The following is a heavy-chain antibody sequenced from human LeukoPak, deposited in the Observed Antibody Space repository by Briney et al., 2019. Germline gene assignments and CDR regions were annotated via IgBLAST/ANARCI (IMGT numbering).Heavy chain of an antibody. CDR2: IYTSGST. D-gene: IGHD5-18*01. CDR3: ARGPYKSGYSYGPALRFFDY. CDR1: GGSISSYY. V-gene: IGHV4-4*07. J-gene: IGHJ4*02. Sequence: SETLSLTCTVSGGSISSYYWSWIRQPAGKGLEWIGRIYTSGSTNYNPSLKSRVTMSVDTSKNQFSLKLSSVTAADTAVYYCARGPYKSGYSYGPALRFFDYWGQGTLVTVSS.